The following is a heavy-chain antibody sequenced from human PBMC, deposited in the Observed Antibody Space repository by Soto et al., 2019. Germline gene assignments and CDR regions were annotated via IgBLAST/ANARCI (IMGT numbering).Heavy chain of an antibody. J-gene: IGHJ3*02. CDR3: ATNLPAQDAFDI. V-gene: IGHV1-24*01. CDR2: FDPEDGET. CDR1: GYTLTELS. Sequence: ASVKVSCTVSGYTLTELSMHWVRQAPGKGLEWMGGFDPEDGETIYAQKFQGRVTMTEDTSTDTAYMELSSLRSEDTAVYYCATNLPAQDAFDIWGQGTMVTVSS.